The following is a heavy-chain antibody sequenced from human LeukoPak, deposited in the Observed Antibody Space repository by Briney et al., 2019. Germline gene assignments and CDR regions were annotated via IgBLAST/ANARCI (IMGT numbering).Heavy chain of an antibody. CDR1: GFTFSSYG. D-gene: IGHD3-3*01. CDR3: AKGSKEVLFTRDHCMDV. J-gene: IGHJ6*03. CDR2: IRYDGSNK. V-gene: IGHV3-30*02. Sequence: GGSLRLSRAASGFTFSSYGMHWVRQAPGKGLEWVAFIRYDGSNKYYADSVKGRFTISRDNSKNTLYLQMNSLRAEDTAVYYCAKGSKEVLFTRDHCMDVWGKGTTVTISS.